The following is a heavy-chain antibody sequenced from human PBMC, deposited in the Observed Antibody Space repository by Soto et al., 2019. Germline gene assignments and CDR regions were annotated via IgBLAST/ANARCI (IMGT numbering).Heavy chain of an antibody. CDR1: SGSSSSSDW. Sequence: SETLSLTCAVSSGSSSSSDWWSWVRQPPGKGLEYIGEIYHSGTTIYNPSLKSRVTISVDKSTKQFSLKMNSVTAADTAVYYCARDASGDDFGFWGQGTLVTVSS. V-gene: IGHV4-4*02. J-gene: IGHJ4*02. CDR3: ARDASGDDFGF. CDR2: IYHSGTT. D-gene: IGHD4-17*01.